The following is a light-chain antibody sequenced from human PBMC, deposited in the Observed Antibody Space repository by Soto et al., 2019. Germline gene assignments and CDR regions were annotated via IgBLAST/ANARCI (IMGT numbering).Light chain of an antibody. V-gene: IGKV1-5*01. J-gene: IGKJ1*01. CDR3: QQNNNYLTWT. CDR1: QSISKW. Sequence: DIQMTQCPSTLSASVGDRVTITCRASQSISKWLAWYQQRPGKATKILIFDASILESGVPSRFSGSGSATEFTLTISSLQPNDFATYYCQQNNNYLTWTFGQGTKVEVK. CDR2: DAS.